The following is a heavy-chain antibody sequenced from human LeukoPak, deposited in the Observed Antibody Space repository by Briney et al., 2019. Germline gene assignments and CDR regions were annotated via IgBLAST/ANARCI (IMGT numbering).Heavy chain of an antibody. J-gene: IGHJ4*02. CDR3: ARVDLTVVYDY. V-gene: IGHV1-46*01. CDR1: GYTFTSYY. Sequence: GASVKVSCKASGYTFTSYYMHWVRQAPGQGLEWMGIINPSGGSTSYAQKFQGRITMTRDMSTSTVYMELSSLRSEDTAVYYCARVDLTVVYDYWGQGTLVTVSS. D-gene: IGHD4-23*01. CDR2: INPSGGST.